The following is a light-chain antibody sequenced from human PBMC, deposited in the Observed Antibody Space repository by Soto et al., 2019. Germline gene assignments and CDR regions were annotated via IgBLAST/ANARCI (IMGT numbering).Light chain of an antibody. CDR1: SSDVGGYNY. V-gene: IGLV2-14*01. CDR2: DVS. CDR3: SSYTSSSAYV. J-gene: IGLJ1*01. Sequence: QSVLTQPASVSGSPGQSITVSCTGASSDVGGYNYVSWYQQHPGKAPRLMIYDVSNRPSEVPNRFSGSKSGNTASLTISGLQDEDEADYYCSSYTSSSAYVFGTGTKVTVL.